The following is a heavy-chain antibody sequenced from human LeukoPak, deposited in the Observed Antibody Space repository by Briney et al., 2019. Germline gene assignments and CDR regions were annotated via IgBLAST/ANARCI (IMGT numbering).Heavy chain of an antibody. V-gene: IGHV3-30*18. D-gene: IGHD5-24*01. CDR2: ISYDGSSK. Sequence: GGSLRLSCAASGFTFSSYGMHWVRQAPGKGLEWVAVISYDGSSKYYADSVKGRFTISRDNSKNTLYLQMNSLRAEDTAVYYCAKDLENYFDYWGQGTLVTVSS. CDR3: AKDLENYFDY. CDR1: GFTFSSYG. J-gene: IGHJ4*02.